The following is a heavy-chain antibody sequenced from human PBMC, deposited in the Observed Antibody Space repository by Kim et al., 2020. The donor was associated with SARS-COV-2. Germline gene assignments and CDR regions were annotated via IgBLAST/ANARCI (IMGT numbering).Heavy chain of an antibody. Sequence: STKNADSVKVRVRSSRDNLKNTMYLQMNRLRAEDTAVYYCAKGPVGAYHYCGQGTMVTVSS. D-gene: IGHD1-26*01. J-gene: IGHJ4*02. V-gene: IGHV3-23*01. CDR2: ST. CDR3: AKGPVGAYHY.